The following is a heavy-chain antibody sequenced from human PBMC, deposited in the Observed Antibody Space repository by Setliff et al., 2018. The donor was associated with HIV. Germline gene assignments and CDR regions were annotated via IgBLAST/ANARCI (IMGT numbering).Heavy chain of an antibody. V-gene: IGHV1-2*06. J-gene: IGHJ6*04. CDR3: ARGWATGADSSPLDV. Sequence: ASVKVSCKASGYTFSAYYMHWVRQAPGQGLEWMGRINPNSGGTKYGQKFQGRVTMTRDTSISTAYMEINRLRSDDTAVYYCARGWATGADSSPLDVWGKGTTVTVSS. D-gene: IGHD6-19*01. CDR2: INPNSGGT. CDR1: GYTFSAYY.